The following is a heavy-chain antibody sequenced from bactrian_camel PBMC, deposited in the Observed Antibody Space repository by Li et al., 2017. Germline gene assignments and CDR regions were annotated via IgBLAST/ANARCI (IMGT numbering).Heavy chain of an antibody. Sequence: QVQLVESGGGSVQSGGSLMLSCAVHEYIGMSYCMAWFRQVPGKEREGVAYSDVNGVPTYADAVQGRFTISRDSAKRTLSLQMDSLKPEDTAMYYCAAARTYASCLKKDSANYWGRGTQVTVS. CDR2: SDVNGVPT. CDR3: AAARTYASCLKKDSANY. CDR1: EYIGMSYC. D-gene: IGHD2*01. J-gene: IGHJ4*01. V-gene: IGHV3-3*01.